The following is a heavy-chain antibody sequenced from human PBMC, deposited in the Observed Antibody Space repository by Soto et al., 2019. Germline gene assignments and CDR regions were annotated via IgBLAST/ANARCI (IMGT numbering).Heavy chain of an antibody. D-gene: IGHD5-12*01. V-gene: IGHV3-9*01. CDR3: AKVGGGYEGAGYYFDY. Sequence: EVQLVESGGGLVQPGRSLRLSCAASGFTFDDYAMHWVRQAPGKGLEWVSGISWNSGSIGYADSVKGRFTISRDNAKNSLYLQMNSLRAEDTALYYCAKVGGGYEGAGYYFDYWGQGTLVTVSS. J-gene: IGHJ4*02. CDR1: GFTFDDYA. CDR2: ISWNSGSI.